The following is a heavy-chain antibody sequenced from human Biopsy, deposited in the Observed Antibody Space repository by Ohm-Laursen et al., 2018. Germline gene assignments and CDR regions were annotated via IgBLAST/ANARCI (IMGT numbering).Heavy chain of an antibody. CDR3: VREPKTGTAEAWYFDL. CDR1: GASVKTSGYF. D-gene: IGHD3-9*01. CDR2: ISYNERT. Sequence: TLSLTCRVSGASVKTSGYFWAWIRQRPGKGLEWIGYISYNERTHYNPSLTSRLAISFDTSNNRISLQLRSVSVADTADYYCVREPKTGTAEAWYFDLWGRGSPVTVPS. V-gene: IGHV4-31*03. J-gene: IGHJ2*01.